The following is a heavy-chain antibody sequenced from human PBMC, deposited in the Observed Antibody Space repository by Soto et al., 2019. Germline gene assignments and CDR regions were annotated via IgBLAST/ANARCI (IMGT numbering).Heavy chain of an antibody. D-gene: IGHD3-10*01. CDR2: ISYDGSNK. V-gene: IGHV3-30*18. Sequence: GGSLRLSCAASGFTFSSYDMHWVRQAPGKGLEWVAVISYDGSNKYYAESVMGRFTISRDNSKNTLYLQMSSLRAEDTAVYYCVKWFGELGFDPWGQGTLVTVSS. J-gene: IGHJ5*02. CDR1: GFTFSSYD. CDR3: VKWFGELGFDP.